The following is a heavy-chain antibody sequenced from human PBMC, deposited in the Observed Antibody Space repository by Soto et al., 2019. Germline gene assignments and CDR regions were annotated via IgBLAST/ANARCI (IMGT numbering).Heavy chain of an antibody. D-gene: IGHD6-19*01. CDR1: GGSISSYY. Sequence: SETLSLTYTVSGGSISSYYWSWIRQPPGKGLEWIGYIYYSGSTNYNPSLKSRVTISVDTSKNQFSLKLSSVTAADTAVYYCARDSIAVAGTRYYYYGMDVWGQGTTVTVSS. CDR3: ARDSIAVAGTRYYYYGMDV. CDR2: IYYSGST. J-gene: IGHJ6*02. V-gene: IGHV4-59*01.